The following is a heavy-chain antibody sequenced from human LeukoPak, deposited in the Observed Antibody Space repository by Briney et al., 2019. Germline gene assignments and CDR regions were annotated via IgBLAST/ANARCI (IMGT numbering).Heavy chain of an antibody. CDR3: ARASYDFWSGYYGVGWFDP. CDR2: INHSGST. CDR1: GGSFSGYY. Sequence: SETLSLTCAVYGGSFSGYYWSWIRQPPGKGLEWIGEINHSGSTNYNPSLKSRVTISVDTSKNQFSLKLSSVTAADTAVYYCARASYDFWSGYYGVGWFDPWGQGTLVTVSS. J-gene: IGHJ5*02. D-gene: IGHD3-3*01. V-gene: IGHV4-34*01.